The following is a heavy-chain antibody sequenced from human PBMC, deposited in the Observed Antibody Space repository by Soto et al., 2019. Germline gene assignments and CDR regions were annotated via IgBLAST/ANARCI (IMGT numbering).Heavy chain of an antibody. J-gene: IGHJ2*01. Sequence: PGGSLRLSCAASGFTFSSYWMSWVRQAPGKGLEWVANIKQDGSEKYYVDSVKGRFTISRDNAKNSLYLQMNSLRAEDTAVYYCARVRSAPYWYFDLWGRGTLVTVSS. CDR2: IKQDGSEK. D-gene: IGHD1-26*01. CDR3: ARVRSAPYWYFDL. V-gene: IGHV3-7*01. CDR1: GFTFSSYW.